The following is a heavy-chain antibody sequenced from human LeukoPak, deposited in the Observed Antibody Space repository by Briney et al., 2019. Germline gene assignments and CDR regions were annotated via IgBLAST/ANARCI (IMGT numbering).Heavy chain of an antibody. D-gene: IGHD3-10*01. CDR3: ARVGSYWQFDF. Sequence: PGGSLRLSCAASGFTFSTYEMNWVRQAPGKGLEWVSYIRSSGSTTYYADSVKGRFTISRDNTKNSLYLQMNSLRAEDTAVYYCARVGSYWQFDFWGQGTLVTVSS. CDR2: IRSSGSTT. J-gene: IGHJ4*02. CDR1: GFTFSTYE. V-gene: IGHV3-48*03.